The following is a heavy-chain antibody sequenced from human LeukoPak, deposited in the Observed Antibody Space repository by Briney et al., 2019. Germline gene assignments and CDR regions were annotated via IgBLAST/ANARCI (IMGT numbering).Heavy chain of an antibody. CDR3: AREPSYYGSGSEVDY. CDR2: IRVYNGNT. J-gene: IGHJ4*02. D-gene: IGHD3-10*01. CDR1: GYTFTSYG. Sequence: GASVKVSCKASGYTFTSYGINWVRQAPGQGLEWMGWIRVYNGNTNYAQKFQGRVTMTTDTSTNTAYMELRSLRSDDTAVYYCAREPSYYGSGSEVDYWGQGTLVTVSS. V-gene: IGHV1-18*01.